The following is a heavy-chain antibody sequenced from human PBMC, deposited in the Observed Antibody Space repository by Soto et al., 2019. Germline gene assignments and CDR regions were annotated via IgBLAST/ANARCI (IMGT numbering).Heavy chain of an antibody. Sequence: QVQLVQSGAEVKKPGSSVNVSCKAAGGTFSRYAISWVRQAPGQGLEWMGGIIPICGTANYAQKFQGRVTITADESTSTAYMELSSLRSEDTAVYYCARVSRYCDPYYYYYYGMDVWGQGTTVPVSS. CDR2: IIPICGTA. D-gene: IGHD4-17*01. CDR1: GGTFSRYA. J-gene: IGHJ6*02. CDR3: ARVSRYCDPYYYYYYGMDV. V-gene: IGHV1-69*01.